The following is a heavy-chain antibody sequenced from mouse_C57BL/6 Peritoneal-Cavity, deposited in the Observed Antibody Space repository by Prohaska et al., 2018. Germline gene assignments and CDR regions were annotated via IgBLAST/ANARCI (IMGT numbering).Heavy chain of an antibody. CDR2: IYPSDSET. Sequence: RPGTSVQLFCKPSGYTSTSYWTAWAKQRPGQGLAWIGNIYPSDSETHYNQKIKNKATLTVDKYSSTAYMQHSSLTSEDAAVYYCSRQRRHGYWGQGTLVTVSS. CDR1: GYTSTSYW. D-gene: IGHD3-2*02. J-gene: IGHJ3*02. V-gene: IGHV1-61*01. CDR3: SRQRRHGY.